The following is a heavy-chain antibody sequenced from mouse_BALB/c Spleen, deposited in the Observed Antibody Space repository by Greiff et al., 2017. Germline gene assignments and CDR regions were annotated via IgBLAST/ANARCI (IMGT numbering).Heavy chain of an antibody. CDR2: IHYSGST. CDR3: ASVYDGYYQFAY. J-gene: IGHJ3*01. Sequence: DVKLQESGPDLVKPSQSLSLTCTVTGYSITSGYSWHWIRQFPGNKLEWMGYIHYSGSTNYNPSLKSRISITRDTSKNQFFLQLNSVTTEDTATYYCASVYDGYYQFAYWGQGTLVTVSA. D-gene: IGHD2-3*01. CDR1: GYSITSGYS. V-gene: IGHV3-1*02.